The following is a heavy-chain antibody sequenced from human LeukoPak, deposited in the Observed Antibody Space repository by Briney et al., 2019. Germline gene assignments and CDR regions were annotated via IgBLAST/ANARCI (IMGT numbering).Heavy chain of an antibody. CDR1: GFIFNEYT. CDR2: ISYDGSNK. J-gene: IGHJ4*02. Sequence: PGGSLRLSCEASGFIFNEYTMSWVRQPPGKGLEWVAVISYDGSNKYYADSVKGRFTISRDNSKNTLYLQMNSLRAEDTAVYYCAKETYDSTHWGQGTLVTVSS. D-gene: IGHD3-22*01. CDR3: AKETYDSTH. V-gene: IGHV3-30*18.